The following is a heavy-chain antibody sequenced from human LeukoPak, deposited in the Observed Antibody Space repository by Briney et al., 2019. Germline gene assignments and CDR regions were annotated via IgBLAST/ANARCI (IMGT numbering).Heavy chain of an antibody. CDR2: ISTSSSII. D-gene: IGHD3-3*01. CDR3: VRDGYYVLDY. J-gene: IGHJ4*02. CDR1: GFTFSNQN. Sequence: GGSLRLSCAASGFTFSNQNMHWARQAPGKGLEWISYISTSSSIIKYADSVEGRFTISRDNAKNSLYLQLHSLRAEDTAVYYCVRDGYYVLDYWGQGALVTVSS. V-gene: IGHV3-48*01.